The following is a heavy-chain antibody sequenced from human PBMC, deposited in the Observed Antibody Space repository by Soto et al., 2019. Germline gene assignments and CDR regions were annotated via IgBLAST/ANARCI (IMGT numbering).Heavy chain of an antibody. CDR1: GFTFSSYA. D-gene: IGHD3-16*02. V-gene: IGHV3-23*01. CDR2: ISGSGGST. CDR3: AKEVTMITFGGVIVKDDAFDI. J-gene: IGHJ3*02. Sequence: GGSLRLSCAASGFTFSSYAMSWVRQAPGKGLEWVSAISGSGGSTYYADSVKGRFTISRDNSKNTLYLQMNSLRAEDTAVYYCAKEVTMITFGGVIVKDDAFDIWGQGTMVTVSS.